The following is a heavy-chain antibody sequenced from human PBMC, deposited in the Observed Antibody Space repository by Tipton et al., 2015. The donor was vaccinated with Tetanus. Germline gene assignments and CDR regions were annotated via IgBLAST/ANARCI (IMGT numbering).Heavy chain of an antibody. Sequence: TLSLTCTVSGGSISSYYCSWVRQPPGKGLEWIGHTHYSGNTNYNSSLWSRVTISLDTSKNQFSLKLSSVTAADTAVYYCARNTVAGTVTFDYWGQGTLVTVSS. D-gene: IGHD6-19*01. V-gene: IGHV4-59*12. CDR3: ARNTVAGTVTFDY. J-gene: IGHJ4*02. CDR1: GGSISSYY. CDR2: THYSGNT.